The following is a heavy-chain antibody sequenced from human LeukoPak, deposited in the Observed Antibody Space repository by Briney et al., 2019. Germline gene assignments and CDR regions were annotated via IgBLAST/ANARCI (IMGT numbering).Heavy chain of an antibody. CDR2: INPNSGGT. CDR1: GYTFTGYY. Sequence: ASVKVSCKASGYTFTGYYMHWVRQAPGQGLEWMGWINPNSGGTNYAQKFQGRVTMTRDTSISTAYMELSSLRSEDTAVYYCARSRTNVDTAMVLNDWGQGTLVTVSS. V-gene: IGHV1-2*02. CDR3: ARSRTNVDTAMVLND. J-gene: IGHJ4*02. D-gene: IGHD5-18*01.